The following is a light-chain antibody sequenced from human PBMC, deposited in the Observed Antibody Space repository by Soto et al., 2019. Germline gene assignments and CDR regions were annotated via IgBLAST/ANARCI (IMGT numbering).Light chain of an antibody. Sequence: EIVLTQSPGTLSLSPGERATLSCRASQSVTTSNLAWFQQKPGQAPRLLIYGASRATGIPDRFSGSGSVTDFTLTISRLEPEYFAVYYCQHYDRSPPWTFGQGT. CDR1: QSVTTSN. CDR2: GAS. J-gene: IGKJ1*01. V-gene: IGKV3-20*01. CDR3: QHYDRSPPWT.